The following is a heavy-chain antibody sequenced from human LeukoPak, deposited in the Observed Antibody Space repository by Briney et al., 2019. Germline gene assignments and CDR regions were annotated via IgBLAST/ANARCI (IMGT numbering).Heavy chain of an antibody. CDR2: ISAYNGNT. Sequence: ASVKVSCKASGYTFTSYGISWVRQAPGQGLEWMGWISAYNGNTNYAQRLQGRVTMITDTSTSTAYMELRSLRSDDTAVYYCARDSYDFWSGYQKRFDYWGQGTLVTVSS. D-gene: IGHD3-3*01. V-gene: IGHV1-18*01. J-gene: IGHJ4*02. CDR3: ARDSYDFWSGYQKRFDY. CDR1: GYTFTSYG.